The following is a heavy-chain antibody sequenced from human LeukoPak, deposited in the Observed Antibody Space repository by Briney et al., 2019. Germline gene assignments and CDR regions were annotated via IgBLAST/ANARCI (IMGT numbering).Heavy chain of an antibody. CDR3: ASSLLSRDGSFDY. Sequence: TSETLSLTCTVSGGSISSYYRSWIRQPPGKGLEWIGYIYTSGSTNYNPSLKSRVTISVDTSKNQFSLKLSSVTAADTAVYYCASSLLSRDGSFDYWGQGTLVTVSS. J-gene: IGHJ4*02. V-gene: IGHV4-4*09. D-gene: IGHD3-10*01. CDR1: GGSISSYY. CDR2: IYTSGST.